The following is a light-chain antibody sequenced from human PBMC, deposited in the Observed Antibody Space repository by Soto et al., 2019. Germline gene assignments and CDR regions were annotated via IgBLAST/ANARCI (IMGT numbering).Light chain of an antibody. J-gene: IGKJ4*01. CDR2: DAS. CDR1: QSISSW. Sequence: DIQMTQSPSTLSASVGDRVTITCRASQSISSWLDWYQQKPGKAPKLLIYDASSLESGVPTRFSGSGSDTEFTLTINNLQPDDFATYHCQQYNRYPLTFVGGTKVEIK. V-gene: IGKV1-5*01. CDR3: QQYNRYPLT.